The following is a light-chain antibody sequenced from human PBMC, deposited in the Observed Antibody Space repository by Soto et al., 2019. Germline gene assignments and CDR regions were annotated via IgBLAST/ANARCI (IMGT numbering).Light chain of an antibody. J-gene: IGKJ2*01. CDR1: QSVTNNY. CDR2: GSS. V-gene: IGKV3-20*01. Sequence: EVVLTQSPGTLSLSPGESATLSCRASQSVTNNYFAWYQQKPGQAPRLLIFGSSDRATGIPDRFSGSGSGTDFTLTISRLEPEDFAVYYCHQYGSSPPYTFGQGTKLDIK. CDR3: HQYGSSPPYT.